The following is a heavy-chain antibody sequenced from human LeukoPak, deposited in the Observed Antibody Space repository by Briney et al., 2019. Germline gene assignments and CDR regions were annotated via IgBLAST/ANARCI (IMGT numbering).Heavy chain of an antibody. Sequence: GGSLRLSCAASGFTFSSYEMNWVRQAPGKGLEWVSYISSSGSTIYYADSVKGRFTIPRDNAKNSLYLQMNSLRAEDTAVYYCARANKDYDILTGYYQLSYYFDYWGQGTLVTVSS. D-gene: IGHD3-9*01. J-gene: IGHJ4*02. CDR1: GFTFSSYE. CDR2: ISSSGSTI. V-gene: IGHV3-48*03. CDR3: ARANKDYDILTGYYQLSYYFDY.